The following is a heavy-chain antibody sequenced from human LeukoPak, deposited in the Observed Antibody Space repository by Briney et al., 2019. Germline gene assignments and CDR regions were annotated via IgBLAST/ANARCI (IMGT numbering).Heavy chain of an antibody. CDR2: VYYSGST. CDR1: GDSFSNYY. Sequence: KTSETLSLTCSVSGDSFSNYYWTWIRQPPGKGLEWIGYVYYSGSTNYNPSLKTRLHLSVDTSKNRFSLKLSSVTAADTAVYYCASSPWLTTSWFLFDSWGHGTLVTVSS. D-gene: IGHD2-2*01. V-gene: IGHV4-59*08. CDR3: ASSPWLTTSWFLFDS. J-gene: IGHJ5*01.